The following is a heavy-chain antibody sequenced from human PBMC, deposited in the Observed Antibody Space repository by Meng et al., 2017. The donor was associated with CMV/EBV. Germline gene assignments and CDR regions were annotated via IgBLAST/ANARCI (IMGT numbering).Heavy chain of an antibody. V-gene: IGHV4-30-4*08. CDR3: AGLSGSGTTSTGYHYAFDS. Sequence: QVRGQERGPVSGTPSQTLSFTCCVSGGSIISGDYSCSLIRQHPGKGLEWIGYIYYSGTSYFNPSLESRVTIAVDTSKNQFSMNLSSVTAADTAVYYCAGLSGSGTTSTGYHYAFDSWGQGTLVTASS. CDR2: IYYSGTS. CDR1: GGSIISGDYS. J-gene: IGHJ4*02. D-gene: IGHD3-22*01.